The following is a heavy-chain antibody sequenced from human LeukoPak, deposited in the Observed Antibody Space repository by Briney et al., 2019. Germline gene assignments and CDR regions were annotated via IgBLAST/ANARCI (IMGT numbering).Heavy chain of an antibody. CDR2: INSDGSSR. J-gene: IGHJ3*02. D-gene: IGHD3-22*01. CDR3: AKFTTTDAFDI. V-gene: IGHV3-74*01. CDR1: GFTFSNDR. Sequence: GGSLRLSCVASGFTFSNDRMHWVRQAPGKGLEWVSRINSDGSSRSYADSVRGRFTISRDNAKNTLYLQMNGLRAEDTAVYYCAKFTTTDAFDIWGQGTMVTVSS.